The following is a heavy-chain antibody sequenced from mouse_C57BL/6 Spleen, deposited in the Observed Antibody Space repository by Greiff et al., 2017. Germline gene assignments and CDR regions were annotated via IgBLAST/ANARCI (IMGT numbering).Heavy chain of an antibody. CDR3: ARSGDYYGSSSYWYFDV. V-gene: IGHV1-69*01. CDR1: GYTFTSYW. D-gene: IGHD1-1*01. Sequence: QVQLQQPGAELVMPGASVKLSCKASGYTFTSYWMPWVKQRPGQGLEWIGEIDPSDSYTNSNQKFKGKSTLTVDKSSSTAYMQLSSLTSEDSAVYYCARSGDYYGSSSYWYFDVWGTGTTVTVSS. CDR2: IDPSDSYT. J-gene: IGHJ1*03.